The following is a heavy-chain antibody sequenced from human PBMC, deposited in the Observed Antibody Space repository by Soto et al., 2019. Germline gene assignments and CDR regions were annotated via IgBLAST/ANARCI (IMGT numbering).Heavy chain of an antibody. V-gene: IGHV4-30-2*01. J-gene: IGHJ5*02. CDR1: GGSISSGGYS. Sequence: SETLSLTCAVSGGSISSGGYSWSWIRQPPGRGLEWIGYIYHSGSTYYNPSLKSRVTISVDRSKNQFSLKLSSVTAADTAVYYCARVPDRWGQGTLVTVSS. CDR3: ARVPDR. CDR2: IYHSGST. D-gene: IGHD2-2*01.